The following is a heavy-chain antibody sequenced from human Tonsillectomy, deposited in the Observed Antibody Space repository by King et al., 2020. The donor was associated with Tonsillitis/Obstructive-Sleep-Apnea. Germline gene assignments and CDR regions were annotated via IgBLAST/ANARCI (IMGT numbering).Heavy chain of an antibody. V-gene: IGHV3-15*07. Sequence: EGQLVQSGGGLVRPGGSLRLSCAASGFTFSDAWMNWVRQVPGRGREWVGRIKSKGGGETTDYAAPLKGRLTISRDDSKNTLFLQMNSLRAEDTAVYYCIWETLMVYNFHYWGQGTLVTVSS. CDR3: IWETLMVYNFHY. CDR2: IKSKGGGETT. CDR1: GFTFSDAW. J-gene: IGHJ4*02. D-gene: IGHD2-8*01.